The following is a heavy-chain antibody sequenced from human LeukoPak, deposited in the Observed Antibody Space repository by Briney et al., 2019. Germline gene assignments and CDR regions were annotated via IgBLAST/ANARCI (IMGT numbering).Heavy chain of an antibody. CDR2: INPSGGST. D-gene: IGHD1-26*01. Sequence: GASVTVSFTSSVYTFTIYYMHWVRQAPGQGLEWVGIINPSGGSTGYAQKFQGRVTMTSDTSTSTVYMELSSLRSEDPAVYDCAAGAPGIVGATTLDYWGQGTLVTVSS. CDR1: VYTFTIYY. CDR3: AAGAPGIVGATTLDY. V-gene: IGHV1-46*01. J-gene: IGHJ4*02.